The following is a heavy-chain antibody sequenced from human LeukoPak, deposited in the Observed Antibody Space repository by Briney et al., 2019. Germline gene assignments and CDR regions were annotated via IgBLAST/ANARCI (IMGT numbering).Heavy chain of an antibody. CDR1: GGSVNSSY. D-gene: IGHD5-18*01. Sequence: SETLSLTCIVSGGSVNSSYWNWIRQTPGKGLEWIAYIYYSGSTNYNPSLKSRVTMSVDTSKNQFSLKLSSVTAADTAVYYCARGDSYGFNDAFDIWGQGTMVTVSS. CDR2: IYYSGST. CDR3: ARGDSYGFNDAFDI. V-gene: IGHV4-59*02. J-gene: IGHJ3*02.